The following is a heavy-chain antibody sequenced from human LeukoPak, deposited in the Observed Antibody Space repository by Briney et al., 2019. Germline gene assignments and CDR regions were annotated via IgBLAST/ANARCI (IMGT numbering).Heavy chain of an antibody. V-gene: IGHV1-2*02. J-gene: IGHJ4*02. Sequence: ASVKVSCKASGDTFTGYYMHWVRQAPGQGLEWMGWINANSGGTNYAQKFQGRVTMTRDTPVNTFYMELSRLRSDDMAVYYCARNKNWGPDYWGQGTLVTVSS. D-gene: IGHD7-27*01. CDR3: ARNKNWGPDY. CDR2: INANSGGT. CDR1: GDTFTGYY.